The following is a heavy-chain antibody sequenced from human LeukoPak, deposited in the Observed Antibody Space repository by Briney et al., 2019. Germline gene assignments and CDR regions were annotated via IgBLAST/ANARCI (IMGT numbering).Heavy chain of an antibody. D-gene: IGHD3-10*01. Sequence: PGRSLRLSCAASGFTFSSYGMHWVRQAPGKGLEWVAVISYDGSNKYYADSVKGRFTISRDNSKNTLYLQMNSLRAEDTAVYYCANRGPYYFDNWGQGTLVTVSS. CDR1: GFTFSSYG. J-gene: IGHJ4*02. V-gene: IGHV3-30*18. CDR2: ISYDGSNK. CDR3: ANRGPYYFDN.